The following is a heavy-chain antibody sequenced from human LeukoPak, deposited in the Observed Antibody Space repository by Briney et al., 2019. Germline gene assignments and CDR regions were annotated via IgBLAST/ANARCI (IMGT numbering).Heavy chain of an antibody. D-gene: IGHD6-6*01. CDR2: IYYSGST. J-gene: IGHJ5*02. CDR1: GGSISSGGYY. V-gene: IGHV4-31*03. Sequence: SETLSLTCTVSGGSISSGGYYWSWIRQHPGKGLEWIGYIYYSGSTYYNPSLKSRVTISVDTSKNQFSLKLSSVTAADTAVYYCARVGGNIAARQGYWFDPWGQGTLVTVSS. CDR3: ARVGGNIAARQGYWFDP.